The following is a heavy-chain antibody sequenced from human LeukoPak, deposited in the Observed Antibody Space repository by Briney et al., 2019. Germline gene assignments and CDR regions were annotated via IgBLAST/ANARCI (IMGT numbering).Heavy chain of an antibody. CDR1: AFTFSAYG. J-gene: IGHJ5*02. V-gene: IGHV3-30*02. Sequence: GGSLRLSCAASAFTFSAYGMHWVRQTPGKGLEWVAFIRFDGVNKYYADSVKGRFTISRDNSKNTLYLQMNSLRAEDTAVYYCAKSVEIVVVPAAIGRDNRFDPWGQGTLVTVSS. CDR2: IRFDGVNK. D-gene: IGHD2-2*01. CDR3: AKSVEIVVVPAAIGRDNRFDP.